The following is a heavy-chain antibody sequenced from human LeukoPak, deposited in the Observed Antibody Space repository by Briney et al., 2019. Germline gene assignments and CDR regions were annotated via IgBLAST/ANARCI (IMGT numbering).Heavy chain of an antibody. CDR1: GFTFSSYA. CDR3: AKGRGVRVVGACDY. V-gene: IGHV3-23*01. CDR2: ISGSGGST. D-gene: IGHD1-26*01. J-gene: IGHJ4*02. Sequence: PGGSLRLSCAASGFTFSSYAVSWVRQAPGKGLEWVSAISGSGGSTYYADSVKGRFTISRDNSKNTLYLQMNSLRAEDTAVYYCAKGRGVRVVGACDYWGQGTLVTVSS.